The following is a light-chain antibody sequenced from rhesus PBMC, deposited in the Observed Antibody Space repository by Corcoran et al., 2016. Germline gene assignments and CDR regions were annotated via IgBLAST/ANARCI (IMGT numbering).Light chain of an antibody. CDR3: QQHHTSPRT. V-gene: IGKV1S6*01. CDR2: KAS. Sequence: DIQMTQSPSSLSASVGDRVTTTCRASQDRSKWIAWYQQKPGKAPKLLIDKASTLQSGVPSRFSGSGSGTAFTLTISSLPPEDFATYYCQQHHTSPRTFGLGTKVEIK. J-gene: IGKJ1*01. CDR1: QDRSKW.